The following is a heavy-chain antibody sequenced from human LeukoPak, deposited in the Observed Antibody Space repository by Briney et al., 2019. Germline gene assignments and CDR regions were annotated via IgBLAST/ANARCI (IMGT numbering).Heavy chain of an antibody. V-gene: IGHV4-4*02. Sequence: SETLSLTCVVSGGSISNTYWWTWVRQPPGKGLEWIGEIYHSGSTNYNPSLKSRLTISVDKSKNQFSLKLSSVTAADTAVYFCARQVATKGEWAFDIWGQGTMVTASS. J-gene: IGHJ3*02. CDR2: IYHSGST. D-gene: IGHD5-12*01. CDR3: ARQVATKGEWAFDI. CDR1: GGSISNTYW.